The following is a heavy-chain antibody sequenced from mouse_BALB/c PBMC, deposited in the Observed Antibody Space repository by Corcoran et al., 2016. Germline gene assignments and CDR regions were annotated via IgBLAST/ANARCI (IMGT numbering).Heavy chain of an antibody. D-gene: IGHD3-2*01. V-gene: IGHV1-66*01. CDR1: GYSFTSYY. CDR3: AKTARATYYFDD. CDR2: IFPGSGNT. J-gene: IGHJ2*01. Sequence: QVQLQQSGPELVKPGASVKISCKASGYSFTSYYIHWVKQRPGQGLEWIGWIFPGSGNTKYNEKFKGKATLTADTPSSTAYMQLSSLTSEDSAVYFCAKTARATYYFDDWGQGTTLTVSS.